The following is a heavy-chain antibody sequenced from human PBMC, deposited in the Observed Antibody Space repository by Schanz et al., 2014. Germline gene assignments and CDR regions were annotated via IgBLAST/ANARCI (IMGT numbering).Heavy chain of an antibody. Sequence: EVQLVESGGGVVRPGGSLRLSCAASGFTFENYALTWVRQVPGKGLEWVSRIKSDGSSTSYADSVKGRFTISRDNAKNTLYLQMNSLRAEDTAVYYCARPALWCGDNCFDPWGQGTLVAASS. D-gene: IGHD3-10*01. CDR3: ARPALWCGDNCFDP. V-gene: IGHV3-74*02. CDR1: GFTFENYA. CDR2: IKSDGSST. J-gene: IGHJ5*02.